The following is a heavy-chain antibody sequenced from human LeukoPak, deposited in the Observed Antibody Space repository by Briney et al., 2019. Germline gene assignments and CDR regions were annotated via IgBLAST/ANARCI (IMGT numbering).Heavy chain of an antibody. CDR1: GFTFSTYW. V-gene: IGHV3-7*01. CDR2: IKRDGSDK. Sequence: GGSLRLSCAASGFTFSTYWMTWVRQAPGKGLEWVANIKRDGSDKYYVDSVKGRFTISRDNAKNSLYLQMNSLRAEDTAVYYCARDGGRKEDYWGQGTLVTVSS. CDR3: ARDGGRKEDY. J-gene: IGHJ4*02.